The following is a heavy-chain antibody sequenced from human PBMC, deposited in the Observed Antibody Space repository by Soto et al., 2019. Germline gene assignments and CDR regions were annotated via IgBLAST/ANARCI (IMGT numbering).Heavy chain of an antibody. D-gene: IGHD3-22*01. CDR3: ARDRYYYDSSGSPNYGMDV. CDR2: MYDTGST. Sequence: PSETLSLTCTVSGGSISSFYWSWIRQPPGKGLEWIGYMYDTGSTNYNPSLKSRVTISVDTSKNQFSLKLNSVTAADTAVYYCARDRYYYDSSGSPNYGMDVWGQGTTVTV. V-gene: IGHV4-59*01. CDR1: GGSISSFY. J-gene: IGHJ6*02.